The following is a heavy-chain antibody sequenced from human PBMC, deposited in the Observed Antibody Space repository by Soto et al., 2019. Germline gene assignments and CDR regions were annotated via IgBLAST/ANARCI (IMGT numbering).Heavy chain of an antibody. CDR3: ARPGSWEMATIHYGMDV. Sequence: PGESLKISCKGSGYSFTSYWIGWVRQMPGKGLEWMGIIYPGDSDTRYSPSFQGQVTISADKSISTAYLQWSSLKASDTAMYYCARPGSWEMATIHYGMDVWGQGTPVTVSS. CDR2: IYPGDSDT. V-gene: IGHV5-51*01. J-gene: IGHJ6*02. CDR1: GYSFTSYW. D-gene: IGHD5-12*01.